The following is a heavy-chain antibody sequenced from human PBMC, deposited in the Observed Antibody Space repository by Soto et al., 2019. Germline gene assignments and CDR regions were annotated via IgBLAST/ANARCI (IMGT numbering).Heavy chain of an antibody. CDR2: ISYDGSNK. CDR3: AKEFYY. V-gene: IGHV3-30*18. CDR1: GFTFSSYG. J-gene: IGHJ4*02. Sequence: QVQLVESGGGVVQPGRSLRLSCAASGFTFSSYGMHWVRQAPGKGLEWVAVISYDGSNKYYADSVKGRFTISRDNSKDTLYLQMNSLRAEDPAVYYCAKEFYYWGQGTLVTVSS.